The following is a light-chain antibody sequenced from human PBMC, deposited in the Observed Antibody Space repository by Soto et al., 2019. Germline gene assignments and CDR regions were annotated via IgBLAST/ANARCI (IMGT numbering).Light chain of an antibody. J-gene: IGKJ2*01. CDR1: QSISSW. CDR3: QQYNSYSPYT. V-gene: IGKV1-5*01. CDR2: DAS. Sequence: DIQMTQSPSTLSASVGDRVTITCRASQSISSWLAWYQQKPGKAPKLLIYDASSLESGVPSRFSGSGSGTEFTLTISILQPDDFAPYYCQQYNSYSPYTFGQGTKLEIK.